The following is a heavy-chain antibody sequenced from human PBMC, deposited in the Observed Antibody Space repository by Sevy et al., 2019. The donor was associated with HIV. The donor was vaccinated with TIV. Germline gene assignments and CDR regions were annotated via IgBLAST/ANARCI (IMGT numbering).Heavy chain of an antibody. CDR3: AAGTVVTPYWFDP. CDR2: ISSSSSYI. D-gene: IGHD2-21*02. Sequence: GGSLRLSCAASGFTFSSYSMNWVRQAPGKGLEWVSSISSSSSYIYYADSVKGRFTISRDNAKNSLYLQMSSLRAEDTAVYYCAAGTVVTPYWFDPWGQGTLVTVSS. CDR1: GFTFSSYS. J-gene: IGHJ5*02. V-gene: IGHV3-21*01.